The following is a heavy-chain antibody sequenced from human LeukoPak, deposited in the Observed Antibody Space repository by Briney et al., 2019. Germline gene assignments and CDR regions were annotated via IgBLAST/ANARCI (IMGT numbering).Heavy chain of an antibody. D-gene: IGHD6-13*01. Sequence: SETLSLTCTVSGASISSYYWSWIRQPPGKGLEWIGYIFYSGSTLYNPSLQSRVTISVDTSKNQFSLKLTSVTAADTAVYYCASGPYPAAGTDHQFDYWGKGTLVTASS. CDR3: ASGPYPAAGTDHQFDY. CDR1: GASISSYY. J-gene: IGHJ4*02. V-gene: IGHV4-59*01. CDR2: IFYSGST.